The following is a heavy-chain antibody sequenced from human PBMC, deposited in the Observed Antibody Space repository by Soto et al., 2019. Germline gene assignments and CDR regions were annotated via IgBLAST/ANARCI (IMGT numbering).Heavy chain of an antibody. D-gene: IGHD1-26*01. CDR2: FYYSGNT. CDR3: ARAMGAINYFGY. J-gene: IGHJ4*02. CDR1: GGSIRSGGYY. Sequence: QVQLQESGPGLVKPSQTLSLTCTVSGGSIRSGGYYWSWIRQHPGKGLEWIGYFYYSGNTYYNPSLKSRLSISGDTSKNQFSLNLSSVTAADTAVYYCARAMGAINYFGYWRQGTLVTVSS. V-gene: IGHV4-31*03.